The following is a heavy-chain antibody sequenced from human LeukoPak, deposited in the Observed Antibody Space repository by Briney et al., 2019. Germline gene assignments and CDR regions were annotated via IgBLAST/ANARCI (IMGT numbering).Heavy chain of an antibody. D-gene: IGHD6-19*01. CDR1: GFTFDDYA. V-gene: IGHV3-23*01. CDR2: TSDSGSST. Sequence: GGSLTPSRGASGFTFDDYAMHWVRQAPGKGLDWVSTTSDSGSSTNYTDSVKGRFTFSRDNSKITLHLQMNSLRAEDTAVYYCTKDHWFYSSGWHPLFDHWGQGTLVTVTP. CDR3: TKDHWFYSSGWHPLFDH. J-gene: IGHJ4*02.